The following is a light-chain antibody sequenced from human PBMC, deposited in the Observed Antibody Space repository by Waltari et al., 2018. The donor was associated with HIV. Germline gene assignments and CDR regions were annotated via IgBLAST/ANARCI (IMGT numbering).Light chain of an antibody. CDR3: LSADTSGTYV. Sequence: SSELTQPPSVSVSPGQTARITCSGDASQKPYTHWFQQKPGQAPVVVIHKNTERPSGIPERFSASRSGTTVTFTITGVQTDDEADYYCLSADTSGTYVFGPGTTVTVL. J-gene: IGLJ1*01. CDR1: ASQKPY. V-gene: IGLV3-25*03. CDR2: KNT.